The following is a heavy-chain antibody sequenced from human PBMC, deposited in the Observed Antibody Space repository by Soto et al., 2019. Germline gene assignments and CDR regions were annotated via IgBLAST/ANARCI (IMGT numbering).Heavy chain of an antibody. D-gene: IGHD2-15*01. CDR3: ARGDSDLAVSEAAY. J-gene: IGHJ1*01. Sequence: QMQMQESGPRLVKPSETLSLTCTVSGASITDSYWSWIRQPPEKGLEWIGYIYFSGVATYNPSLKRGAXXSRDTSKNEFSLKLTSVTAAATAIYYCARGDSDLAVSEAAYWGQGTLVTVSS. CDR1: GASITDSY. CDR2: IYFSGVA. V-gene: IGHV4-59*01.